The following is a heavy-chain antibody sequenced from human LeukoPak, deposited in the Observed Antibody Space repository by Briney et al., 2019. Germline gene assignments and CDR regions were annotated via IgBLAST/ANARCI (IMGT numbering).Heavy chain of an antibody. CDR1: GYSISSGYY. V-gene: IGHV4-38-2*01. Sequence: SETLSLTCAVSGYSISSGYYWGWIRQPPGKGLEWIGSIYHSGSTYYNPSLKSRVTISVDTSKNQFSLKLSSVTAADTAVYYCARQQLWLRYCFDYWGQGTLVTVSS. J-gene: IGHJ4*02. CDR3: ARQQLWLRYCFDY. CDR2: IYHSGST. D-gene: IGHD5-18*01.